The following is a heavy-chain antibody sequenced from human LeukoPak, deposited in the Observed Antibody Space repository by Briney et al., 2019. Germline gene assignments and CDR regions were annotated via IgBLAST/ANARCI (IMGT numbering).Heavy chain of an antibody. J-gene: IGHJ6*03. V-gene: IGHV7-4-1*02. Sequence: ASVKVSCKASGYTFTSYAMNWVRQAPGQGLEWMGWINTNTGNPTYAQGFTGRFVFSLDTSVSTAYLQISSLKAEDTAVYYCARDGRGYCSGGSCYYYYYYMDVWGKGTTVTVFS. D-gene: IGHD2-15*01. CDR1: GYTFTSYA. CDR3: ARDGRGYCSGGSCYYYYYYMDV. CDR2: INTNTGNP.